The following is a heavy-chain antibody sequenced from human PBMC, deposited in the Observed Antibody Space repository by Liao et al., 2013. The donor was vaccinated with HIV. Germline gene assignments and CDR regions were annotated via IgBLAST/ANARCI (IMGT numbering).Heavy chain of an antibody. CDR3: AREARWANDAFDM. CDR1: GGSISSGDYY. J-gene: IGHJ3*02. V-gene: IGHV4-30-4*01. D-gene: IGHD5-24*01. CDR2: IYYSGST. Sequence: QVQLQESGPGLVKPSQTLSLTCTVSGGSISSGDYYWSWIRQPPGKGLEWIGYIYYSGSTYYNPSLKSRVTISVDTSKNQLSLKVSSVTAADTAVYYCAREARWANDAFDMWGQGTMVTVSS.